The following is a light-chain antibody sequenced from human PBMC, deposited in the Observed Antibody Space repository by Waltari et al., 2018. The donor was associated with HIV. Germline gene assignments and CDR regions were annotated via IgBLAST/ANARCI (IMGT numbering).Light chain of an antibody. CDR3: ATWDDSLSGPV. V-gene: IGLV1-47*01. J-gene: IGLJ3*02. Sequence: QSVLTQPPSASGTPGPRVAIPCSGSRSTLGSHYLYWYQQLPGTAPKVLIYRSNQRPSGVPDRFSGSKSGTSASLAISALRSEDEADYYCATWDDSLSGPVFGGGTKLTVL. CDR1: RSTLGSHY. CDR2: RSN.